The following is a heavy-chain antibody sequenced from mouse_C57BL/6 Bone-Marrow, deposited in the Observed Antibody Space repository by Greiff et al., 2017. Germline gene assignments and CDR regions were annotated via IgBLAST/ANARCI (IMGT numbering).Heavy chain of an antibody. CDR2: INYDGSSP. CDR1: GFTFSDYY. V-gene: IGHV5-16*01. Sequence: EVQRVESEGGLVQPGSSMKLSCTASGFTFSDYYMAWVRQVPEKGLEWVANINYDGSSPYYLASLKSRFIISRDNAKNILYLQMSSLKSEDTATYYCARGGYYYGSSWFAYWGQGTLVTVSA. J-gene: IGHJ3*01. CDR3: ARGGYYYGSSWFAY. D-gene: IGHD1-1*01.